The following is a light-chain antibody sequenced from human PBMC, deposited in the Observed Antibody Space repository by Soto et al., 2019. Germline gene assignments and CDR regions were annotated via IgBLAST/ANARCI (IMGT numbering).Light chain of an antibody. J-gene: IGKJ2*01. CDR2: AAS. CDR1: QSVSSSF. V-gene: IGKV3-20*01. CDR3: HQYDGSPYT. Sequence: EIVLTQSPGTLSLSPGDRATLSCRASQSVSSSFLTWYQQKPGQAPRLLIYAASSRATGIPDRFSGSGSGTDFSLTISRLEPEDFAVYYCHQYDGSPYTFGQGTKL.